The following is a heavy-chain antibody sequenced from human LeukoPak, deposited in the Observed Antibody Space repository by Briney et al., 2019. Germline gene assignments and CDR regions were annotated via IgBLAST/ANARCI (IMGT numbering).Heavy chain of an antibody. V-gene: IGHV1-46*01. Sequence: ASVKVSCKASGYTFTTYYMHWMRQAPGQGPECMGIINPRGGSTDYSQKFQGRITMTSDTSTSTVYMELSSLRSDDTAVYFCARVGSAAATADYWGQGTLVTVSS. CDR1: GYTFTTYY. J-gene: IGHJ4*02. CDR3: ARVGSAAATADY. D-gene: IGHD6-25*01. CDR2: INPRGGST.